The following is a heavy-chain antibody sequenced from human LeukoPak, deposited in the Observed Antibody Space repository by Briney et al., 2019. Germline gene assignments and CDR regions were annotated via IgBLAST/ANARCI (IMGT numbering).Heavy chain of an antibody. D-gene: IGHD2-21*01. J-gene: IGHJ4*02. CDR1: GFTFRGYG. Sequence: GGSLILSCAASGFTFRGYGMHWVRQAPGKGLEWVAVIWYDGTDKYYADSVKGRFTISRDNSKNTLYLQMDSLRADDTAVYFCAGELHLALLNWGQGTLVTVSS. CDR3: AGELHLALLN. CDR2: IWYDGTDK. V-gene: IGHV3-33*01.